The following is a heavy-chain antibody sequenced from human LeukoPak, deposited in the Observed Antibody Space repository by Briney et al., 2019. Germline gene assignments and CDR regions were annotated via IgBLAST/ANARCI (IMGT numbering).Heavy chain of an antibody. V-gene: IGHV4-61*02. D-gene: IGHD3-22*01. Sequence: SETLSLTCTVSGDPISSGDYYWSWIRQPAGKGLEWIGRISSSGSTNYNPSLKSRVTISVDTSKNQFSLKLSSVTAADTAVYFCARGPYSYDSSGAFDIWGQGTMVTVSS. CDR2: ISSSGST. J-gene: IGHJ3*02. CDR1: GDPISSGDYY. CDR3: ARGPYSYDSSGAFDI.